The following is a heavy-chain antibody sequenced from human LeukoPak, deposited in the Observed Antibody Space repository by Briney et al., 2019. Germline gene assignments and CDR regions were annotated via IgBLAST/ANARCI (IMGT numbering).Heavy chain of an antibody. J-gene: IGHJ4*02. Sequence: TGGSLRRSCAASGFSFSSYAMSWVRQAPGKGLEWVAHISGSGGNTYYADSVKGRFTISRDNSKNTLNLQMNSLRAGDTAVYYCAKRVGPTGQRDPLFDYWGQGTLVIVSS. V-gene: IGHV3-23*01. CDR2: ISGSGGNT. CDR3: AKRVGPTGQRDPLFDY. CDR1: GFSFSSYA. D-gene: IGHD1-26*01.